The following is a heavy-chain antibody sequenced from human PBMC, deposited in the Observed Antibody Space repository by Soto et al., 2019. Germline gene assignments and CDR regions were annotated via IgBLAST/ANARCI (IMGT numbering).Heavy chain of an antibody. D-gene: IGHD2-8*01. CDR3: ARARGYCTNGVCPSHDAFDI. Sequence: GGSLRLSCAASGFTFSSYGMHWVRQAPGKGLEWVAVIWYDGSNKYYADSVKGRFTISRDNSKNTLYLQMNSLRAEDTAVYYCARARGYCTNGVCPSHDAFDIWGQGTMVTVSS. CDR2: IWYDGSNK. J-gene: IGHJ3*02. CDR1: GFTFSSYG. V-gene: IGHV3-33*01.